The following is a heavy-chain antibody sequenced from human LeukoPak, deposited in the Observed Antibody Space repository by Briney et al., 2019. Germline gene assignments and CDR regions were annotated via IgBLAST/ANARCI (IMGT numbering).Heavy chain of an antibody. J-gene: IGHJ5*02. CDR1: GFTFRSYW. CDR2: MNEDGSVK. V-gene: IGHV3-7*04. Sequence: GGSLRLSCAASGFTFRSYWMSWVRQAPGKGLEWVANMNEDGSVKNYVVSVKGRFTISRDNAKNSLYLQMNSLRAEDTAVYYCAVDKGYNRFDPWGQGTLVTVSS. CDR3: AVDKGYNRFDP.